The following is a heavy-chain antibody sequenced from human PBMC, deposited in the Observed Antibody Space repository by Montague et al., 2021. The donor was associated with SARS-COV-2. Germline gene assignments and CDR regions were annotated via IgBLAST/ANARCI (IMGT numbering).Heavy chain of an antibody. CDR1: GGSISSGSYY. V-gene: IGHV4-61*02. Sequence: TLSLTCTVSGGSISSGSYYWSWIRQPAGKGLEWIGRIYTSGSTNYNPSLKSRVTISVDTSKNQFSLKLSSVTAADTAVYYCAREWVYYYILTGYRNWFDPGAQGTRV. CDR3: AREWVYYYILTGYRNWFDP. J-gene: IGHJ5*02. CDR2: IYTSGST. D-gene: IGHD3-9*01.